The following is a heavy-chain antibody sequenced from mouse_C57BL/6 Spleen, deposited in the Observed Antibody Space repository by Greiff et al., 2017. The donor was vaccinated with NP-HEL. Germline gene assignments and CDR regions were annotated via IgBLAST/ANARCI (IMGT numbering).Heavy chain of an antibody. V-gene: IGHV1-55*01. CDR3: ARTGIYADY. D-gene: IGHD1-1*01. J-gene: IGHJ2*01. Sequence: QVHVKQPGAELVKPGASVKMSCKASGYTFTSYWITWVKQRPGQGLEWIGDIYPGSGSTNYNEKFKSKATLTVDTSSSTAYMQLSSLTSEDSAVYYCARTGIYADYWGQGTTLTVSS. CDR2: IYPGSGST. CDR1: GYTFTSYW.